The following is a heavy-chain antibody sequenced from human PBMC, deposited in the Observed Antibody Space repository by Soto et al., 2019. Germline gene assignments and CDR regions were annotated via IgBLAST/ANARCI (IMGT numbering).Heavy chain of an antibody. CDR3: AKTHRATTVVTRYCYFDL. CDR2: LSGGGGST. J-gene: IGHJ2*01. D-gene: IGHD4-17*01. Sequence: EMPLLESGGGLVQPGGPLRLSCAASGFTFGAFAMAWVRQRPGNGLEWVSSLSGGGGSTYYNNSVRGRFTISRDNSNRTLFLQMNNLRADDTAVYFCAKTHRATTVVTRYCYFDLWGRGTLVTVSS. V-gene: IGHV3-23*01. CDR1: GFTFGAFA.